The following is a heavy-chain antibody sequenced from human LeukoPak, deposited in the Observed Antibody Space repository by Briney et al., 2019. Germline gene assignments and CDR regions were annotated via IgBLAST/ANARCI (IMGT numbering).Heavy chain of an antibody. Sequence: ASVKVSCKASGYTFTGYYMHWVRQAPGQGLEWMGWINPNSGDTNYAQKFQGRVTMTRDMSTSTVYMGLSSLRSEDTAVYYCARRSDMPLFYDSSDDSWGSIDYWGQGTLVTASS. V-gene: IGHV1-2*02. CDR1: GYTFTGYY. D-gene: IGHD3-22*01. CDR2: INPNSGDT. CDR3: ARRSDMPLFYDSSDDSWGSIDY. J-gene: IGHJ4*02.